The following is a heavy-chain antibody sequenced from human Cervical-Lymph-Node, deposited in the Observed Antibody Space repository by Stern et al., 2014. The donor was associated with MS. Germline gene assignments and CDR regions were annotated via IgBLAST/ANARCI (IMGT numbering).Heavy chain of an antibody. CDR2: ISYDGANK. D-gene: IGHD2-21*02. Sequence: DQLVESGGGVVQPGGSLRLSCAASGFTFSAYAMHWVRQAPGKGLEWVSVISYDGANKYYADSVKGRFTISRDHSKNTLYLRMNSLRAEDTAVYYCARQMTHGPCDLWGRGALVTVSS. V-gene: IGHV3-30-3*01. CDR1: GFTFSAYA. CDR3: ARQMTHGPCDL. J-gene: IGHJ2*01.